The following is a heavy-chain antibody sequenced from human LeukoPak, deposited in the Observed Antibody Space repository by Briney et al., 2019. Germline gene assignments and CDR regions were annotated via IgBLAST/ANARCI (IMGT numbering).Heavy chain of an antibody. Sequence: PGGSLILSCAASGFTFSSYSMNWVRQAPGKGLEWVSSISSSSSYIYYADSVKGRFTISRDNSKNTLYLQMNSLRAEDTAVYYCASHRRRIAVAGSDYWGQGTLVTVSS. CDR3: ASHRRRIAVAGSDY. J-gene: IGHJ4*02. CDR1: GFTFSSYS. V-gene: IGHV3-21*04. D-gene: IGHD6-19*01. CDR2: ISSSSSYI.